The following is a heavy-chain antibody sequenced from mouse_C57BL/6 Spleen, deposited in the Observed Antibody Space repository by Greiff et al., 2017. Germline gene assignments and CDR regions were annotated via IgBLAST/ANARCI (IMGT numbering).Heavy chain of an antibody. D-gene: IGHD2-1*01. V-gene: IGHV1-59*01. Sequence: QVQLQQPGAELVRPGTSVTLSCKASGYTFTSYWLHWVKQRPGQGLEWIGVIDPSDSYTNYNQKFKGKATLTVDTSSSTAYMQLSSLTSKDSAVDYCARGGGRMVSWDFDVWGTGTTVTVAS. CDR3: ARGGGRMVSWDFDV. J-gene: IGHJ1*03. CDR1: GYTFTSYW. CDR2: IDPSDSYT.